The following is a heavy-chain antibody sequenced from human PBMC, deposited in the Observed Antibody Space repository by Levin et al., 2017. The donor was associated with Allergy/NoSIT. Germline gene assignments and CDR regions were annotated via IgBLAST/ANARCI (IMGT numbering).Heavy chain of an antibody. CDR3: ARNWRSAFDI. D-gene: IGHD2-8*02. CDR2: TKQDGTEN. CDR1: GFSFSTYG. Sequence: GESLKISCAASGFSFSTYGMSWVRQAPGKGLEWVANTKQDGTENYYVDSVKGRFTISKDNPKNSVYLQMTSLRVEDTAVYYCARNWRSAFDIWGQGTVVTVSS. J-gene: IGHJ3*02. V-gene: IGHV3-7*01.